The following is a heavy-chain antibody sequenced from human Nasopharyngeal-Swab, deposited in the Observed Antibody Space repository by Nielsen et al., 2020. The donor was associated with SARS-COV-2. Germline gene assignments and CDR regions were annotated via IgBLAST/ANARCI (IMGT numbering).Heavy chain of an antibody. J-gene: IGHJ4*02. CDR3: ARTDPGVPS. CDR2: ISGSGTTI. Sequence: GESLKISCVASGFTFSDYYMTWIRQAPGKGLESVSYISGSGTTIYYTDSVKGRSTISRDNAKNSLYLQMNSLRADDTAVYYCARTDPGVPSWDQGPLVTVSS. V-gene: IGHV3-11*01. D-gene: IGHD2-2*01. CDR1: GFTFSDYY.